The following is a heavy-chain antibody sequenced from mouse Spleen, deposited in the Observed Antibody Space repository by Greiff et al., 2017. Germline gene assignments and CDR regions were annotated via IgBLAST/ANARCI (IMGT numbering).Heavy chain of an antibody. V-gene: IGHV1-64*01. CDR1: GYTFTSYW. D-gene: IGHD2-4*01. J-gene: IGHJ2*01. CDR2: IHPNSGST. Sequence: QVQLQQPGAELVKPGASVKLSCKASGYTFTSYWMHWVKQRPGQGLEWIGMIHPNSGSTNYNEKFKSKATLTVDKSSSTAYMQLSSLTSEDSAVYYCARDYDYDVRGYFDYWGQGTTLTVSS. CDR3: ARDYDYDVRGYFDY.